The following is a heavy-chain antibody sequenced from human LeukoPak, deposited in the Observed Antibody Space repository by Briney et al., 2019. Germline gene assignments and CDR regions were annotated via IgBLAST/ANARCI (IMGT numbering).Heavy chain of an antibody. CDR3: ARRGRFSSGSNY. CDR2: ISSSSSYI. V-gene: IGHV3-21*01. D-gene: IGHD6-19*01. CDR1: GFTFSSYS. J-gene: IGHJ4*02. Sequence: GGSLRLSCAAPGFTFSSYSMNWVRQAPGKGLEWVSSISSSSSYIYYADSVKGRFTISRDNAKNSLYLQMNSLRAEATAVYYCARRGRFSSGSNYWGQGTPVTLSS.